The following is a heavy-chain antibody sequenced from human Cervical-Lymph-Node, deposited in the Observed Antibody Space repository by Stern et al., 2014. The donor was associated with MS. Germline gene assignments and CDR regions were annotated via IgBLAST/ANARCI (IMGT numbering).Heavy chain of an antibody. Sequence: QVQLQESGPGLVKPSETLSLTCTVSGGPISSTNYYWGWIRQPPGKGLGWMGTIYYSGPTYYTPPLKSRVPISVATSKNQFSRKLNSVTAADTAVYFCARQEAHQQLEDCWGQGTLVTVSS. J-gene: IGHJ4*02. CDR1: GGPISSTNYY. CDR3: ARQEAHQQLEDC. D-gene: IGHD6-6*01. CDR2: IYYSGPT. V-gene: IGHV4-39*01.